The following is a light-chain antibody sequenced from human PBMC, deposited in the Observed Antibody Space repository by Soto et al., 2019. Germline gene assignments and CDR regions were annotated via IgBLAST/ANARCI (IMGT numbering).Light chain of an antibody. Sequence: DIQMTQSPSSLSASIGDRVTITCRASQNINSHLNWYQQKPGKAPKVLIYAASRLQSGVPFRFSGSGSGTEFTLTISSLEPEDFETYYCQQSHITTLFTFGKGTKLEIK. CDR2: AAS. CDR3: QQSHITTLFT. CDR1: QNINSH. J-gene: IGKJ2*01. V-gene: IGKV1-39*01.